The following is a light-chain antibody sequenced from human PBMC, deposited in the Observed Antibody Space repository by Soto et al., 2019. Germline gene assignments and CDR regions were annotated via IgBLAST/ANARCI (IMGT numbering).Light chain of an antibody. CDR1: SGHSSYA. CDR2: LNSDGSH. CDR3: QTWGTGIWV. J-gene: IGLJ3*02. Sequence: QPVLTQSPSASASLGASVKLTCTLSSGHSSYAIAWHQQQPEKGPRYLMKLNSDGSHSKGHGIPDRFSGSSSGAERYLTISSLQSEDEADYSCQTWGTGIWVFGGGTKLTVL. V-gene: IGLV4-69*01.